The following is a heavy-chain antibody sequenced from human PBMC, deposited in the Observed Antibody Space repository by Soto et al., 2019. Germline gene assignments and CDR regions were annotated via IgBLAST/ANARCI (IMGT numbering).Heavy chain of an antibody. CDR2: IDPSDSYT. CDR3: ARRGDVGYCSSTSCYLGGYYYYGMDV. Sequence: PGESLKISCKGSGYSFTSYWISWVRQMPGKGLESMGRIDPSDSYTNYSPSFQGHVTISADKSISTAYLQWSSLKASDTAMYYCARRGDVGYCSSTSCYLGGYYYYGMDVWGQGTTVTVSS. V-gene: IGHV5-10-1*01. D-gene: IGHD2-2*01. J-gene: IGHJ6*02. CDR1: GYSFTSYW.